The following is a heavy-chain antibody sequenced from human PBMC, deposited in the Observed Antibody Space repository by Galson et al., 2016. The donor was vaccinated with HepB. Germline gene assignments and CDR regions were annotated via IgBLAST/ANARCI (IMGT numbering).Heavy chain of an antibody. J-gene: IGHJ6*02. V-gene: IGHV3-33*01. CDR2: IWYDGSNK. CDR1: GFNFGRHG. D-gene: IGHD2-8*01. CDR3: ARDRGVYVYYSYGMDV. Sequence: SLRLSCAASGFNFGRHGMHWVRQAPGKGPEWVAVIWYDGSNKYYADSVKGRFTISRDNSENTVYLRMNSLRADDTAVYYCARDRGVYVYYSYGMDVWGQGTTVAVSS.